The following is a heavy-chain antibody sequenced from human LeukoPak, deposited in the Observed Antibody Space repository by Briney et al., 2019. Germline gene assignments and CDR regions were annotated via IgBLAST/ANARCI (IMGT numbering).Heavy chain of an antibody. V-gene: IGHV4-30-4*08. CDR2: NFSSGST. CDR1: GGSINSGNYY. Sequence: SETLSLTCIVSGGSINSGNYYWTWIRQPPGKGLEWFGHNFSSGSTYYNPSLKSRVTISVDMSKNQFSLRLTSMTAADTAVYYCARKRVGEEDYDTRQIDFWGQGTLVTVSS. J-gene: IGHJ4*02. D-gene: IGHD3-22*01. CDR3: ARKRVGEEDYDTRQIDF.